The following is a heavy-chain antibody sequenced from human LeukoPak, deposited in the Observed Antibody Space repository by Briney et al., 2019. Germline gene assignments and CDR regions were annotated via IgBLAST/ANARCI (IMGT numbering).Heavy chain of an antibody. J-gene: IGHJ4*02. V-gene: IGHV1-2*02. CDR1: GYTFTGYY. Sequence: ASVKVSCKASGYTFTGYYMHWVRQAPGQGLEWMGWINPNSGGTNYAQKFQGRVTMTRDTSISTAYMELSRLRPDDTAVYYCARDNGSGSYLFDYWGQGTLVTVSS. CDR2: INPNSGGT. D-gene: IGHD3-10*01. CDR3: ARDNGSGSYLFDY.